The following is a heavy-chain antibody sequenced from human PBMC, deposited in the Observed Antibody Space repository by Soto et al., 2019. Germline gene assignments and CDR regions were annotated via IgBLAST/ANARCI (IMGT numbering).Heavy chain of an antibody. J-gene: IGHJ4*02. CDR3: ATNIIYYGSGSYYIFRY. CDR1: GYTLTELS. D-gene: IGHD3-10*01. Sequence: QVQLVQSGAEVKKPGASVKVSCKVSGYTLTELSMHWVRQAPGKGLEWMGGFDPEDGETIYAQKFQGRVTMTEDTTTDTAYMELSSLRSEDTAWYYCATNIIYYGSGSYYIFRYWGQGTLVTVSS. CDR2: FDPEDGET. V-gene: IGHV1-24*01.